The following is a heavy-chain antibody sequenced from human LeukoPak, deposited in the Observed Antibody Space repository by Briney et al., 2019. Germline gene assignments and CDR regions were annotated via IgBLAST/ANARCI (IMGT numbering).Heavy chain of an antibody. D-gene: IGHD6-6*01. Sequence: SETLSLTCTVSGGSISSSSYYWGWIRQPPGKGLEWIGSIYYSGSTYYNPSLKSRVTISVDTSKNQFSLKLSSVTAADTAMYYCASYSSSSIYFDYWGQGTLVTVSS. CDR2: IYYSGST. J-gene: IGHJ4*02. CDR1: GGSISSSSYY. CDR3: ASYSSSSIYFDY. V-gene: IGHV4-39*07.